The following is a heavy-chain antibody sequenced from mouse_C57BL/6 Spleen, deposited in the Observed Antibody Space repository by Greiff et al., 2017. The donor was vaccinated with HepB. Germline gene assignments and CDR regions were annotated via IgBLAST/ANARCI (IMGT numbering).Heavy chain of an antibody. CDR1: GYTFTSYW. V-gene: IGHV1-64*01. J-gene: IGHJ1*03. CDR2: IHPNSGST. Sequence: QVHVKQPGAELVKPGASVKLSCKASGYTFTSYWMHWVKQRPGQGLEWIGMIHPNSGSTNYNEKFKSKATLTVDKSSSTAYMQLSSLTSEDSAVYYCARYYDYSYWYFDVWGTGTTVTVSS. CDR3: ARYYDYSYWYFDV. D-gene: IGHD2-4*01.